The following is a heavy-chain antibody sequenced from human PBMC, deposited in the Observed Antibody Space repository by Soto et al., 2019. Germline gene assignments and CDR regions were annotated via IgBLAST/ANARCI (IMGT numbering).Heavy chain of an antibody. CDR3: ARRGSGSYYDY. V-gene: IGHV3-23*01. D-gene: IGHD1-26*01. CDR1: GFTFSSYA. Sequence: EVQLLESGGGLVQPGGSLRLSCAASGFTFSSYAMRWVRQAPGKGLEWVSAISGSGGSTYYADSVKGRFTISRDNSKNALYLQMNRLRAADTAVYYCARRGSGSYYDYWGQGTLVTVSS. CDR2: ISGSGGST. J-gene: IGHJ4*02.